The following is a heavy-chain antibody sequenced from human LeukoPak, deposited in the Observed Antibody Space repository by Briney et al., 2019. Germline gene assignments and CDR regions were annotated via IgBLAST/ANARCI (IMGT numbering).Heavy chain of an antibody. V-gene: IGHV4-4*09. Sequence: PSETLSLTCTVSGGSISSYYWSWTRQPPGKGLEWIGYIYTSGSTNYNPSLKSRVTISVDTSKNLFSLKLSSVTAADTAVYYCARHPGTGAATWDYFDYWGQGTLVTVSS. CDR1: GGSISSYY. J-gene: IGHJ4*02. D-gene: IGHD1-26*01. CDR2: IYTSGST. CDR3: ARHPGTGAATWDYFDY.